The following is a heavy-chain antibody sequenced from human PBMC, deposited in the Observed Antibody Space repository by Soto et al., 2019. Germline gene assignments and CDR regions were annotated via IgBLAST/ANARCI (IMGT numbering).Heavy chain of an antibody. J-gene: IGHJ4*02. CDR3: ARMGIAVAGKLDY. V-gene: IGHV4-34*01. CDR2: INHSGST. Sequence: SETLSLTCAVYGGSFSGYYWSWIRQPPGKGLEWIGEINHSGSTNYNPSLKSRVTISVDTSKNQFSLKLSSVTAADTAVYYCARMGIAVAGKLDYWGQGTLVTVS. D-gene: IGHD6-19*01. CDR1: GGSFSGYY.